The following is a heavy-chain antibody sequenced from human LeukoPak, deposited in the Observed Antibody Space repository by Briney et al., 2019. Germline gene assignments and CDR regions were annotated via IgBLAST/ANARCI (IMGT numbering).Heavy chain of an antibody. J-gene: IGHJ5*02. CDR2: MNPNSGNT. Sequence: ASVKVSCKASGYTFTSYDINWVRQATGQGLEWMGWMNPNSGNTGYAQKFQGRVTITRNTPISTAYMELSSLRSEDTAVYYCARGHANPGTTGFWFDPWGQGTLVTVSS. V-gene: IGHV1-8*03. CDR1: GYTFTSYD. CDR3: ARGHANPGTTGFWFDP. D-gene: IGHD1-7*01.